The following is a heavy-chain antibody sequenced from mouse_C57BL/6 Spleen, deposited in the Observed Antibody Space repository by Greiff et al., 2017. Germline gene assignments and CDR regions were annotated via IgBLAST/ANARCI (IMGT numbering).Heavy chain of an antibody. Sequence: EVQLQQSGPELVKPGASVKISCKASGYTFTDYYMNWVKQSNGKSLEWIGDINPNNGGTRYTQKFKGKATLTVAKSSSTAYMELRSLTSEDSAVYYCARSIEFIPSYWGQGTLVTVSA. J-gene: IGHJ3*01. V-gene: IGHV1-26*01. CDR1: GYTFTDYY. D-gene: IGHD1-1*01. CDR2: INPNNGGT. CDR3: ARSIEFIPSY.